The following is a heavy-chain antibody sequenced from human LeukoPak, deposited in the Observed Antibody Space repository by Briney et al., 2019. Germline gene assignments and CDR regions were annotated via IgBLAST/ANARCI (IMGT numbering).Heavy chain of an antibody. J-gene: IGHJ6*02. D-gene: IGHD2-2*02. CDR2: ISSNTKYI. CDR1: GFTVSSNY. CDR3: ARAYPYYYYGMDV. Sequence: PGGSLRLSCAASGFTVSSNYMSWVRQAPGKGLEWVSSISSNTKYIYYADSVKGRFTISRDNAKNSLYLQMNSLRAEDTAVYYCARAYPYYYYGMDVWGQGTTVTVSS. V-gene: IGHV3-21*01.